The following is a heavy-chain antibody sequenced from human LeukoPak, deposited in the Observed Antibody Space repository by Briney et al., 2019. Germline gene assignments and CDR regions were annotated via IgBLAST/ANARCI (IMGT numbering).Heavy chain of an antibody. CDR3: ARVIVGATGFDY. CDR1: GFTFSSHW. Sequence: GSLRLSCAASGFTFSSHWMHWVRQAPGKGLVWVSRINTDASTTNYADSVKGRFTISRDNAKNTLYLQMNSLRAEDTAVYYCARVIVGATGFDYWGQGTLVTVSS. D-gene: IGHD1-26*01. CDR2: INTDASTT. J-gene: IGHJ4*02. V-gene: IGHV3-74*01.